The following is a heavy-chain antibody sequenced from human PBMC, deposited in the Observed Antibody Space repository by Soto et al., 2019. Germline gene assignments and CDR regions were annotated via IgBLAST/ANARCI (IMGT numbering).Heavy chain of an antibody. V-gene: IGHV3-9*01. CDR3: ARRLEHYYYYGMDV. J-gene: IGHJ6*02. D-gene: IGHD1-1*01. Sequence: GGSLRLSCAASGFTFDDYAIHWVRQAPGKGLEWVSGISWNSGSIGYADSVKGRFTISRDNAKNSLYLQMNSLRAEDTALYYCARRLEHYYYYGMDVWGQGTTVTVSS. CDR2: ISWNSGSI. CDR1: GFTFDDYA.